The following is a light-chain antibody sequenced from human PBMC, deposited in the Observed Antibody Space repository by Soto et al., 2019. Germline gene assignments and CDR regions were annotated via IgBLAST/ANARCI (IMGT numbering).Light chain of an antibody. J-gene: IGKJ4*01. CDR3: HQYFRSPLT. CDR2: WAT. V-gene: IGKV4-1*01. CDR1: QSVLYSSNNMNY. Sequence: DIVMTQSPDSLAVSLGERATIICKSSQSVLYSSNNMNYLAWYQQKPGQPPKLLIYWATTRESGVPDRFSGSGSGTDFTLTVSGLQAEDVAIYYCHQYFRSPLTFGGGTKVDIK.